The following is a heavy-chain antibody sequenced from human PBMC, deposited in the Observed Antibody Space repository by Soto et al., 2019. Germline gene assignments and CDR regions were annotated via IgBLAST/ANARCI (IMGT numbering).Heavy chain of an antibody. CDR3: ARSFPGYDILTGYYKGYNWFAP. CDR1: GGILSGER. CDR2: INHSGST. V-gene: IGHV4-34*01. J-gene: IGHJ5*02. D-gene: IGHD3-9*01. Sequence: SEARCLPRAGSGGILSGERWSVIRQPPGKGQEWIGEINHSGSTNYNPSLKSRVTISVDTSKNQFSLKLSSVTDADTAVYYCARSFPGYDILTGYYKGYNWFAPWAQRTLVTVSS.